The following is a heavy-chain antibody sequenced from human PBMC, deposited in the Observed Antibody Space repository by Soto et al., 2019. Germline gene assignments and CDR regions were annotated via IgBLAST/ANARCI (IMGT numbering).Heavy chain of an antibody. CDR2: MNPNSDNT. CDR3: ARERAHYGMDV. Sequence: QVQLVQSGAEVKKPGASVKVSCKASGYTFTSYDISWVRQATGQGLEWMGWMNPNSDNTGFATKFQGRVTMTRNTSISTAYMELSSLRSEDTAVYYCARERAHYGMDVWGQGTTVTVSS. V-gene: IGHV1-8*01. D-gene: IGHD6-25*01. CDR1: GYTFTSYD. J-gene: IGHJ6*02.